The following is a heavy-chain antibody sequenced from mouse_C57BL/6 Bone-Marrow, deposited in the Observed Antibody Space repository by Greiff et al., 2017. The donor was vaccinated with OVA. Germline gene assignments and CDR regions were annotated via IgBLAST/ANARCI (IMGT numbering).Heavy chain of an antibody. CDR3: TESDGYYDAMDY. J-gene: IGHJ4*01. V-gene: IGHV5-12*01. D-gene: IGHD2-3*01. CDR1: GFTFSDYY. CDR2: ICHGGGST. Sequence: EVQRVESGGGLVQPGGSLKLSCAASGFTFSDYYMYWVRQTPEKRLEWVAYICHGGGSTYYPDTVKGRVTISRDNARNTLYLHMSSLKSEDTAMYFCTESDGYYDAMDYWGQGTSVTVSS.